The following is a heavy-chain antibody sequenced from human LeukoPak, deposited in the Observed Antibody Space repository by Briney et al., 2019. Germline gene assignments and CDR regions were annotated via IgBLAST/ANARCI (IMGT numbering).Heavy chain of an antibody. CDR1: GGSISSYY. CDR2: IYYSGST. Sequence: SETLSLTCTVSGGSISSYYWSWIRQPPGKGLEWIGYIYYSGSTNYNPSLKSRVTISVDTSKNQFSLKLNSVTAADTAVYYCARWKYYYYYMDVWGKGTTVTVSS. V-gene: IGHV4-59*01. J-gene: IGHJ6*03. D-gene: IGHD1-1*01. CDR3: ARWKYYYYYMDV.